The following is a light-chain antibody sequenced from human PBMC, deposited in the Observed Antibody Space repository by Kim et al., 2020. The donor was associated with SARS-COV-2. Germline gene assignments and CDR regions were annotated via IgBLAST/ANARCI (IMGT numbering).Light chain of an antibody. CDR1: QGISSY. CDR3: QRLNSYPLT. CDR2: AAS. J-gene: IGKJ4*01. Sequence: SVGDRVTITCRASQGISSYLAWYQQTPGQAPKLLIHAASTLQTGVPSRFSGSGSGTEFTLTISSLQPEDFATYYCQRLNSYPLTFGGGTKVEIK. V-gene: IGKV1-9*01.